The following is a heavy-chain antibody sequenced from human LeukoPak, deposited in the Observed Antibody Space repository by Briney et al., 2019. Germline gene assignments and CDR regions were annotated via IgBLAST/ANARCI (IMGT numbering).Heavy chain of an antibody. V-gene: IGHV3-53*01. Sequence: QSGGSLRLSCAASGFTVSSNYMSWVRQAPGKGLEWVSVIYSGGSTYYADSVKGRFTISRDNSKNTLYLQMNSLRAEDTAVYYCARGAYGSGANNPHFDYWGQGTLVTVSS. D-gene: IGHD3-10*01. CDR3: ARGAYGSGANNPHFDY. CDR2: IYSGGST. CDR1: GFTVSSNY. J-gene: IGHJ4*02.